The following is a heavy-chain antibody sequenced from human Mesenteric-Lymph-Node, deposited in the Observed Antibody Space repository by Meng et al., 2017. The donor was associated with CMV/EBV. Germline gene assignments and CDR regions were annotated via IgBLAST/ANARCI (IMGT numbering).Heavy chain of an antibody. J-gene: IGHJ4*02. CDR1: GFTFSSYA. CDR3: ARDEGLVRLGYFDY. V-gene: IGHV3-48*03. CDR2: ISSSGSTI. Sequence: GGSLRLSCAASGFTFSSYAMSWVRQAPGKGLEWVSYISSSGSTIYYADSVKGRFTISRDNAKNSLYLQMNSLRAEDTAVYYCARDEGLVRLGYFDYWGQGTLVTVSS. D-gene: IGHD6-19*01.